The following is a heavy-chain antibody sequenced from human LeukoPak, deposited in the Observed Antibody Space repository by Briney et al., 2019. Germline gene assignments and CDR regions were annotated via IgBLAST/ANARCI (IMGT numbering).Heavy chain of an antibody. CDR3: ARDFLVAGTSTY. D-gene: IGHD6-19*01. Sequence: ASVKVSCKASGYTFTGYYIHWVRQAPGQGLEWMGWINPNSGGTKYAEKVQGRVTMTRDTSSSTAYMELSWLRSDDSAVYYCARDFLVAGTSTYWGQGTLVTVSS. V-gene: IGHV1-2*02. CDR1: GYTFTGYY. CDR2: INPNSGGT. J-gene: IGHJ4*02.